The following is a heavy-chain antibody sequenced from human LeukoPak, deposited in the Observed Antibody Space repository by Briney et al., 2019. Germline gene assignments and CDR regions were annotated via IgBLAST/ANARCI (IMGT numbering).Heavy chain of an antibody. V-gene: IGHV3-73*01. Sequence: GGSLRLSCAASGFIFSGSAMHWVRQASGKGLEWVGRIRSKPDSYATEYAASVKGRFTISRDDSKSIAYLQMNSLKTEDTAVYYCSRDHSWCDYWGQGTLVTVSS. J-gene: IGHJ4*02. CDR3: SRDHSWCDY. CDR1: GFIFSGSA. CDR2: IRSKPDSYAT. D-gene: IGHD6-13*01.